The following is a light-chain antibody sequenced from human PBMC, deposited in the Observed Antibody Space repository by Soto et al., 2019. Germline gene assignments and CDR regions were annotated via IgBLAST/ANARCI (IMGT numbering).Light chain of an antibody. J-gene: IGKJ1*01. V-gene: IGKV3-20*01. CDR1: QSVRSSF. CDR3: QQYGSSGT. Sequence: IVMTQSPATLSVSPGERATLSCRASQSVRSSFLAWYQQKPGQAPRLLIYGASNRATGIPDRFSGSGSGTDFTLTISRLEPEDFAVYYCQQYGSSGTFGQGTKVDIK. CDR2: GAS.